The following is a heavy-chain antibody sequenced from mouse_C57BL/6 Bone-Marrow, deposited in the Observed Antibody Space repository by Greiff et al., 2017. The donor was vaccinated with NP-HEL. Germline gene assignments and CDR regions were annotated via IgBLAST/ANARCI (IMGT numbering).Heavy chain of an antibody. J-gene: IGHJ4*01. CDR3: AIYPLLLERHYYAMDY. V-gene: IGHV1-74*01. D-gene: IGHD2-10*01. CDR2: IHPSDSDT. Sequence: QVQLQQPGAELVKPGASVKVPCKASGYTFTSYWMHWVKQRPGQGLEWIGRIHPSDSDTNYNQKFKGKATLTVDKSSSTAYMQLSSLTSEDSAVYYCAIYPLLLERHYYAMDYWGQGTSVTVSS. CDR1: GYTFTSYW.